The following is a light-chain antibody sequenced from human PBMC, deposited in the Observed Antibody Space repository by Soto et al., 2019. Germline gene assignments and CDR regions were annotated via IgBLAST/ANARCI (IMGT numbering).Light chain of an antibody. CDR3: QQSYSTPRR. CDR2: AAS. V-gene: IGKV1-39*01. Sequence: MSLSPSAGSANIGDRVTITFGASQSIGRFLNWYQQKPGKAPALLIYAASSLQSGVPSRFSGNRSGTDFTLTISSLHPEDFATYYCQQSYSTPRRFGQGT. J-gene: IGKJ1*01. CDR1: QSIGRF.